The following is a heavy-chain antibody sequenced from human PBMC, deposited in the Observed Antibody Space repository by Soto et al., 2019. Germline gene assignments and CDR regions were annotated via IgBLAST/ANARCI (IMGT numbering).Heavy chain of an antibody. CDR1: GYTFTGYY. V-gene: IGHV1-2*02. D-gene: IGHD6-6*01. CDR2: INPNSGGT. CDR3: ARDPSIAARFYYYYGMDV. Sequence: GASVKVSCKASGYTFTGYYMHWVRQAPGQGLEWMGWINPNSGGTNYAQKFQGRVTMTRDTSISTAYMELSRLRSDDTAVYYCARDPSIAARFYYYYGMDVWGQGTTVTVSS. J-gene: IGHJ6*02.